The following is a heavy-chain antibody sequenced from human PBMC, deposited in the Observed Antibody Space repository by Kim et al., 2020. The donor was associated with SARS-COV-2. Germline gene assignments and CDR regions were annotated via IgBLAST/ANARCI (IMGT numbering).Heavy chain of an antibody. CDR1: GYTFTGYY. Sequence: ASVKVSCKASGYTFTGYYMHWVRQAPGQGLEWMGWINPNSGGTNYAQKFQGWVTMTRDTSISTAYMELSRLRSDDTAVYYCAREEGDGYNSPSVYYYGMDVWGQGTTVTVSS. CDR3: AREEGDGYNSPSVYYYGMDV. J-gene: IGHJ6*02. CDR2: INPNSGGT. D-gene: IGHD5-12*01. V-gene: IGHV1-2*04.